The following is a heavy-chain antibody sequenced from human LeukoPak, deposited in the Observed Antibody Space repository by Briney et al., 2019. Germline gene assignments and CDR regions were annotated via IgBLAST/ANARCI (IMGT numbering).Heavy chain of an antibody. V-gene: IGHV3-21*04. CDR3: VKDRKPDSRYNFDY. CDR1: GFTFSHYS. Sequence: GGSLRLSCVASGFTFSHYSMNWVRQAPGKGLEWVSSIRFTGSYIYYADSVKGRFTISRDNSKNTVYLQMNSLRAEDTATYYCVKDRKPDSRYNFDYWGQGTLVTVSS. CDR2: IRFTGSYI. D-gene: IGHD5-12*01. J-gene: IGHJ4*02.